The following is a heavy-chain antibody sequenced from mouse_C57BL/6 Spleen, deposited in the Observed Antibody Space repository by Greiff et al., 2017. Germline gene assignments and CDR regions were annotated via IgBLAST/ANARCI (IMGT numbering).Heavy chain of an antibody. V-gene: IGHV1-64*01. CDR2: IHPNSGST. CDR1: GYTFTSYW. J-gene: IGHJ3*01. CDR3: ARGKPYYYGSTAWFAY. D-gene: IGHD1-1*01. Sequence: VQLQQPGAELVKPGASVKLSCKASGYTFTSYWMHWVKQRPGQGLEWIGMIHPNSGSTNYNEKFKSKATLTVDKSSSTAYMQLSSLTSEDSAVYYCARGKPYYYGSTAWFAYWGQGTLVTVSA.